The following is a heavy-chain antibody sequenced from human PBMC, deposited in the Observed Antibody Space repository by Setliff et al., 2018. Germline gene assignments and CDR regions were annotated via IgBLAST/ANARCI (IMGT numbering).Heavy chain of an antibody. CDR1: GFTFSSYD. V-gene: IGHV3-13*01. D-gene: IGHD6-19*01. Sequence: GGSLRLSCAASGFTFSSYDMHWVRQATGKGLEWVSAIGTAGDTYYPGSVKGRFTISRENAKNSLYLQMNSLRAGDTAVYYCVRDWYTSGWYEVDNWGQGTLVTVSS. CDR3: VRDWYTSGWYEVDN. J-gene: IGHJ4*02. CDR2: IGTAGDT.